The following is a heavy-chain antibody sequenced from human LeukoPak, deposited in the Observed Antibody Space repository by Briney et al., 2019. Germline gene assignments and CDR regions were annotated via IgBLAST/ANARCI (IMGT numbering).Heavy chain of an antibody. CDR1: GGSISSYY. V-gene: IGHV4-4*07. CDR3: ARDVEVGAEDGMDV. J-gene: IGHJ6*02. CDR2: IYTSGST. Sequence: SETLSLTCTVSGGSISSYYWSWIRQPAGKGLEWIGRIYTSGSTNYNPSPKSRVTMSVDTSKNQFSLKLISVTAADTPAYYCARDVEVGAEDGMDVWGQGTTVTVSS. D-gene: IGHD1-26*01.